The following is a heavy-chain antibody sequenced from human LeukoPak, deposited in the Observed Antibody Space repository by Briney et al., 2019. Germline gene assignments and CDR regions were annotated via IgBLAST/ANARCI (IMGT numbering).Heavy chain of an antibody. Sequence: GGSLRLSCAVSGFTVSSSYMGWVRRAPGKGLEWVSIIYSRGTSYYADSVKGRFTISRDDSKSTVHLQMNGLRAEDTAVYYCARLTRVYYFFDYWGQGTLVTVSS. J-gene: IGHJ4*02. CDR2: IYSRGTS. D-gene: IGHD2-8*01. V-gene: IGHV3-66*01. CDR3: ARLTRVYYFFDY. CDR1: GFTVSSSY.